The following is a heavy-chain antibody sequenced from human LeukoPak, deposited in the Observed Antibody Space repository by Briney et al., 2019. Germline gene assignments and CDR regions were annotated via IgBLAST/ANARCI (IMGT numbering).Heavy chain of an antibody. CDR3: ATEGSVNYYYDISGYYQY. CDR1: GLTFSSYA. D-gene: IGHD3-22*01. Sequence: GGSLRLSCAASGLTFSSYAMHWVRQAPGKGLEWVADISYDGNNTFYADSVKGRFIISRDNSKTTLFLQMNSLRAEDTAVYYCATEGSVNYYYDISGYYQYWGQGTLVTVSS. V-gene: IGHV3-30-3*01. CDR2: ISYDGNNT. J-gene: IGHJ4*02.